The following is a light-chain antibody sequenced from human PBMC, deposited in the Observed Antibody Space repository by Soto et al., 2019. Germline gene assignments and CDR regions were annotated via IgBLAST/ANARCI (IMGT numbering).Light chain of an antibody. Sequence: QSALTQPPSASGSPGQAGTISCTGTSSDVGGYNYVSWYQQHPGKAPKLMIYEVNKRPSGVPDRFSGSKSGNTASLTVSGLQAEDEGDYYCSSHAGSKRVFGTGTKLTVL. CDR1: SSDVGGYNY. CDR3: SSHAGSKRV. V-gene: IGLV2-8*01. CDR2: EVN. J-gene: IGLJ1*01.